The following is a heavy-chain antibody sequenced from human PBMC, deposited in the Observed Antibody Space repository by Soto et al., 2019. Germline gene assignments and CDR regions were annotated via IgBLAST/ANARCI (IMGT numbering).Heavy chain of an antibody. Sequence: SETLSLTCAVYGGSFSGYYWSWIRQPPGKGLEWIGEINHSGSTNYNPSLKSRVTISVDASKNQFSLKLSSVTAADTAVYYCARGRRTVYYYGSGSFYFDYWGQGTLVTVPS. CDR2: INHSGST. D-gene: IGHD3-10*01. V-gene: IGHV4-34*01. J-gene: IGHJ4*02. CDR1: GGSFSGYY. CDR3: ARGRRTVYYYGSGSFYFDY.